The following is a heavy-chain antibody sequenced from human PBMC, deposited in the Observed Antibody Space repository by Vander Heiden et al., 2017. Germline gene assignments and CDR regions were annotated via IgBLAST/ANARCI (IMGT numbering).Heavy chain of an antibody. Sequence: DVQLVQSGAEVKTPGESLKISCKGSGYSFTSHCSGWVRQQPGKGLEWMGIIYPSDSDTRYSPSVQGQVTISADKSISTAYRQWSSLKASDTAMYYCARHGGSSSWYGGDFDYWGQGTLVTVSS. D-gene: IGHD6-13*01. CDR2: IYPSDSDT. CDR3: ARHGGSSSWYGGDFDY. J-gene: IGHJ4*02. CDR1: GYSFTSHC. V-gene: IGHV5-51*01.